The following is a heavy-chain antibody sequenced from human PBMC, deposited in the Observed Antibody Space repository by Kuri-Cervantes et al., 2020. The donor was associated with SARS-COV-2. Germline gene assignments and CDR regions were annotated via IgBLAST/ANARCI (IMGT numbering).Heavy chain of an antibody. Sequence: GGSLRLSCAASGFTFSSYAMSWVRQAPGKGLERVSAISGSGDSTYQADSVKGRFTISREKSKNTLYLQMNSLRVEDTAVYYCAKDGFVGGLGSPGRAYFQHWGQGTLVTVSS. D-gene: IGHD2-15*01. CDR1: GFTFSSYA. V-gene: IGHV3-23*01. J-gene: IGHJ1*01. CDR3: AKDGFVGGLGSPGRAYFQH. CDR2: ISGSGDST.